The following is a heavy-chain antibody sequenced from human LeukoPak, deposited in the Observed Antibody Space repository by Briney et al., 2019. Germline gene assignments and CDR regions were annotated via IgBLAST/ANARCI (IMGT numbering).Heavy chain of an antibody. Sequence: ASVKVSCKASGYTFTGYYMHWVRQAPGQGLEWMGWINPNSGGTNYAQKFQGRVTMTRDTSISTAYMELSRLRSDDTAVYYCARGRTYCTNGVCYLDPWGQGTLVTVSS. CDR1: GYTFTGYY. J-gene: IGHJ5*02. V-gene: IGHV1-2*02. D-gene: IGHD2-8*01. CDR2: INPNSGGT. CDR3: ARGRTYCTNGVCYLDP.